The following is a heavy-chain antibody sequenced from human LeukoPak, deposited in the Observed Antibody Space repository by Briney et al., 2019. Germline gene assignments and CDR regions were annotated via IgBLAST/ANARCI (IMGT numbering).Heavy chain of an antibody. CDR1: GGTFSSYA. CDR2: IIPIFGTA. Sequence: SVKVSCKASGGTFSSYAISWVRQAPGQGLEWMGGIIPIFGTANYAQKFQGRVTITADKSTSTAYMELSSLRSEDTAVYYCARGRISATVTTDLDYWGQGTLVTVSS. CDR3: ARGRISATVTTDLDY. V-gene: IGHV1-69*06. D-gene: IGHD4-17*01. J-gene: IGHJ4*02.